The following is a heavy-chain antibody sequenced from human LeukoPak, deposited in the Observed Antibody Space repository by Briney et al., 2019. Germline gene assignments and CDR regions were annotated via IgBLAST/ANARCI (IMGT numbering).Heavy chain of an antibody. D-gene: IGHD1-26*01. CDR2: IKQDESEK. CDR1: GYTFSNSA. V-gene: IGHV3-7*03. CDR3: ARLVGDVTTWDC. J-gene: IGHJ4*02. Sequence: GGSLRLSCAASGYTFSNSAMSWVRQAPGKGLEWVASIKQDESEKYYVDSVKGRFTTSRDNAKSSLYLQMNALRGEDTAVYYCARLVGDVTTWDCWGQGTLVTVSS.